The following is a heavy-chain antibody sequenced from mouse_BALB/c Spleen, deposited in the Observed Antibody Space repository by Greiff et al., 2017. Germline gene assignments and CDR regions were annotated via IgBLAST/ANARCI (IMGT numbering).Heavy chain of an antibody. Sequence: VQLQESGAELVRPGTSVKVSCKASGYAFTNYLIEWVKQRPGQGLEWIGVINPGSGGTNYNEKFKGKATLTADKSSSTAYMQLSSLTSDDSAVYFCARGGTTSSFAYWGQGTLVTVSA. D-gene: IGHD1-1*01. J-gene: IGHJ3*01. CDR2: INPGSGGT. CDR3: ARGGTTSSFAY. V-gene: IGHV1-54*01. CDR1: GYAFTNYL.